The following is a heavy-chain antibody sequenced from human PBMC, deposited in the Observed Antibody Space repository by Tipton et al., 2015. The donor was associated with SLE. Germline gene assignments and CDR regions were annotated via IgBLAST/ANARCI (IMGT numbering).Heavy chain of an antibody. J-gene: IGHJ4*02. D-gene: IGHD3-16*01. CDR1: GGSFSGYY. V-gene: IGHV4-34*01. CDR3: ARGRPSDYIWVYSGWVFDY. Sequence: TLSLTCAVYGGSFSGYYWSWIRQPPGKGLEWIGEINHSGSTNYNPSLESRVTISVDTSKNQFSLKLSSVTAADTALNYCARGRPSDYIWVYSGWVFDYWGQGTLVTVSS. CDR2: INHSGST.